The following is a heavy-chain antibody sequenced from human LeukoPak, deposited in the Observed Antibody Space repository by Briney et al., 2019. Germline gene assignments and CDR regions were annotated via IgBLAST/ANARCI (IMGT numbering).Heavy chain of an antibody. D-gene: IGHD4-17*01. J-gene: IGHJ4*02. V-gene: IGHV4-34*01. Sequence: SETLSLTCAVYGGSFSGYYWSWIRQPPGKGLEWIGEINHSGSTNYNPSLKSRVTISVDTSKNQFSLKLSSVTAADTAVYYCARHLDYGDYVALYYFDYWGQGTLVTVSS. CDR2: INHSGST. CDR1: GGSFSGYY. CDR3: ARHLDYGDYVALYYFDY.